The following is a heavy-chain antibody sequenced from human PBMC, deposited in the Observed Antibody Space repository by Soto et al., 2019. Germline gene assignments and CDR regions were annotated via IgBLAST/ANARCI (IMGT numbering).Heavy chain of an antibody. CDR3: ARGVSISAAGCGPYY. J-gene: IGHJ4*02. CDR2: MNPNSGNT. Sequence: GASVKVSCTASGYTFTSYDINWVRQATGQGLEWMGWMNPNSGNTGYAQKFQGRVTIARDTSASTVYMELNNLRSEDTAVYYCARGVSISAAGCGPYYWGQGTLVTVSS. V-gene: IGHV1-8*01. D-gene: IGHD6-13*01. CDR1: GYTFTSYD.